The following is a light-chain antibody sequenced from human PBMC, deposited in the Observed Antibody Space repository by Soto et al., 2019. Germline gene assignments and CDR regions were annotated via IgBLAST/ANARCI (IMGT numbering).Light chain of an antibody. CDR1: QTVRNNY. V-gene: IGKV3-20*01. CDR2: DAS. CDR3: QQFSSYPLT. J-gene: IGKJ4*01. Sequence: EFFLTQSPGTLSLSPGDRATLSWRASQTVRNNYLAWYQQKPGQAPRLLIYDASSRATGIPDRFSGGGSGTDFTLTISRLEPEDFAVYYCQQFSSYPLTFGGGTKVDI.